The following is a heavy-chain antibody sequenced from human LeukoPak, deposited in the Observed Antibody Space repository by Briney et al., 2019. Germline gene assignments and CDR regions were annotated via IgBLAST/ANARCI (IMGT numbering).Heavy chain of an antibody. CDR3: ARDPSYCGGDCYAFDI. D-gene: IGHD2-21*02. J-gene: IGHJ3*02. CDR1: GYTGINYY. CDR2: INPSSGGT. Sequence: ASVKVSCKASGYTGINYYLHWVRQAPGQGLEWMGIINPSSGGTSYAQKFQSRVTTTRATSTSTVYMELSSLRPEDTAVYYCARDPSYCGGDCYAFDIWGQGTMVTVSS. V-gene: IGHV1-46*01.